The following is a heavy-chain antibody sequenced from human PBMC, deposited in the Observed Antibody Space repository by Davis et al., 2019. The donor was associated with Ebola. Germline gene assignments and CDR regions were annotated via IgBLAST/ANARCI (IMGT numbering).Heavy chain of an antibody. D-gene: IGHD3-16*01. Sequence: SVKVSCKASADTFSHYAIAWVRQAPGQGLEWMGEIIPIFGTENYAQNFQGRVTITADGSTSTVYMQLSGLISKDTAVYFCARVPRGTRAFDLWGQGTMVSVSS. J-gene: IGHJ3*01. CDR3: ARVPRGTRAFDL. CDR2: IIPIFGTE. V-gene: IGHV1-69*13. CDR1: ADTFSHYA.